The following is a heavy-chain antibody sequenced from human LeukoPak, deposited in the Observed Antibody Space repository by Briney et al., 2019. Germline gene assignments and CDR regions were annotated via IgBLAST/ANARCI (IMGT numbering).Heavy chain of an antibody. CDR1: GFTFYNYA. D-gene: IGHD6-19*01. J-gene: IGHJ4*02. V-gene: IGHV3-30*04. CDR2: ISNDGSNK. Sequence: PGGSLRLSCAASGFTFYNYAMHWVRQAPGKGLEWVAVISNDGSNKFYGDSVKGRFTISRDNSKNTLHLQMNSLRPEDTAVYYCARVHSTDWYPFRMPLDYWGQGALVTVSS. CDR3: ARVHSTDWYPFRMPLDY.